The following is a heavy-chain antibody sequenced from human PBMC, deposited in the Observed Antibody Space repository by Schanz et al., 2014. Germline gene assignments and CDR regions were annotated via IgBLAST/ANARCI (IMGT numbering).Heavy chain of an antibody. V-gene: IGHV3-15*01. D-gene: IGHD5-18*01. CDR1: GLTVGDAW. J-gene: IGHJ6*02. CDR2: IKTKTDGGTT. CDR3: TTGGRRGYSHYFYGMDV. Sequence: EVQLVESGGGLVKPGGSLRLSCAVSGLTVGDAWMSWVRQAPGKGLEWVGRIKTKTDGGTTDYAAPVKGRFTISRDDSTNTLYLQMNSLKTEDTAVYYCTTGGRRGYSHYFYGMDVWGQGTTVTVSS.